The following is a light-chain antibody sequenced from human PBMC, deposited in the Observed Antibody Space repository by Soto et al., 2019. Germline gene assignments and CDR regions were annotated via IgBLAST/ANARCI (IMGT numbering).Light chain of an antibody. CDR1: QYIGDF. Sequence: DIQMTQSASSLSASVGDRVTITCLASQYIGDFLNWYQQTPGKAPKLLIFGASNLHIGVPSRFSGSGSGTEFTLTINNLQREDFATYYCQESFFTLGTFGRGTKVDIK. CDR2: GAS. V-gene: IGKV1-39*01. CDR3: QESFFTLGT. J-gene: IGKJ1*01.